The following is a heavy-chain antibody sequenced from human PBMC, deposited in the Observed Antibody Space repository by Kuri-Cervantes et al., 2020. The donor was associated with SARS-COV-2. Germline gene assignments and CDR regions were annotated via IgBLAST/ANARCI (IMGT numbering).Heavy chain of an antibody. CDR1: GYSISSGYY. CDR2: IYHSGST. D-gene: IGHD6-6*01. CDR3: ARPSIAARADAFDI. V-gene: IGHV4-38-2*01. Sequence: SQTLSLTCAVSGYSISSGYYWGWIRQPPGKGLEWIGSIYHSGSTYYNPSLKSRVTISVDTSKNQFSLKLSSVTAADTAVYYCARPSIAARADAFDIWGQGTMVTVSS. J-gene: IGHJ3*02.